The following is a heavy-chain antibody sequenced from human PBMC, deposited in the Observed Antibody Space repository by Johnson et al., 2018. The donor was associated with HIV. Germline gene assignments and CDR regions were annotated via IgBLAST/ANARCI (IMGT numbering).Heavy chain of an antibody. J-gene: IGHJ3*01. V-gene: IGHV3-30*03. Sequence: QMHLVESGGGVVQPGRSLRLSCAASGFTFSSYGMHWVRQAPGKGLEWVAVISFDGSNKYYADSVKGRFTISRDNSKNTLYLQMNSLRAEDTAVYYCVRDRSTYSGSYYGWDAFALWGQGTMVTVSS. CDR3: VRDRSTYSGSYYGWDAFAL. CDR1: GFTFSSYG. CDR2: ISFDGSNK. D-gene: IGHD1-26*01.